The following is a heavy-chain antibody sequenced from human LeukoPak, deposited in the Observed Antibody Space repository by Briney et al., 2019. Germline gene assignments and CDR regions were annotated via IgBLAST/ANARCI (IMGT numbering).Heavy chain of an antibody. J-gene: IGHJ6*03. CDR2: IKQDGSEK. V-gene: IGHV3-7*01. CDR3: ARERLSEKLELRGGGSFNLNYYYYMDV. D-gene: IGHD1-7*01. CDR1: GFTFSSYW. Sequence: GGSLRLSCAASGFTFSSYWMSWVRQAPGRGLEWVANIKQDGSEKYYVDSVKGRFTISRDNAKNSLYLQMNSLRAEDTAVYYCARERLSEKLELRGGGSFNLNYYYYMDVWGKGTTVTVSS.